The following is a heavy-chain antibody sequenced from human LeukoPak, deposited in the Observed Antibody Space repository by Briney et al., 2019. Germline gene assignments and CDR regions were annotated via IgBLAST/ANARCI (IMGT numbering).Heavy chain of an antibody. Sequence: PSETLSLTCTVSGGSISSYYWSWIRQPPGKGLEWIGYIYYSGSTNYNPSLKSRVTISVDTSKNQFSLKLSSVTAADTAVYYCARDGLYYYDSSEPDAFDIWGQGTMVTVSS. J-gene: IGHJ3*02. CDR1: GGSISSYY. D-gene: IGHD3-22*01. CDR3: ARDGLYYYDSSEPDAFDI. V-gene: IGHV4-59*01. CDR2: IYYSGST.